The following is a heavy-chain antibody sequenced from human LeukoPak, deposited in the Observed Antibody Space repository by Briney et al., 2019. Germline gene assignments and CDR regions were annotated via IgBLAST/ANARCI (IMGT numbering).Heavy chain of an antibody. Sequence: GGSLRLSCAASGFTFSSYAMSWVRQAPGKGLEWVSAITGGGDTTYYADSVKGRFTISRDNSKNTRYLQMNNLRAEDTAIYYCAKAANYDILTGYYLDYWGQGTLVTVSS. V-gene: IGHV3-23*01. CDR2: ITGGGDTT. J-gene: IGHJ4*02. CDR1: GFTFSSYA. CDR3: AKAANYDILTGYYLDY. D-gene: IGHD3-9*01.